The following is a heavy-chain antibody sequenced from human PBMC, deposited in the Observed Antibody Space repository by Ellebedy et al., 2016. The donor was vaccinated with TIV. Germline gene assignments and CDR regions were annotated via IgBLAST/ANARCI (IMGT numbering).Heavy chain of an antibody. CDR3: ASERLLWFGELLYPPNGMDV. CDR2: ISAYNGNT. Sequence: ASVKVSCXASGYTFTSYGISWVRQAPGQGLERMGWISAYNGNTNYAQKLQGRVTMTTDTSSSTAYMELSSLRSEDTAVYYCASERLLWFGELLYPPNGMDVWGQGTTVTVSS. CDR1: GYTFTSYG. J-gene: IGHJ6*02. V-gene: IGHV1-18*04. D-gene: IGHD3-10*01.